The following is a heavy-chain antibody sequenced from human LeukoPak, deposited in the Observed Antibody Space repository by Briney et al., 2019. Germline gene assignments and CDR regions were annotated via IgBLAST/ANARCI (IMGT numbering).Heavy chain of an antibody. CDR1: GGSISSSSYY. D-gene: IGHD2-2*01. J-gene: IGHJ3*02. CDR2: IYYSGST. CDR3: ARIHMGGDIVVVPAANVTRDDAFDI. Sequence: PSETLSLTCTVSGGSISSSSYYWGWIRQPPGKGLEWIGSIYYSGSTYYNPSLKSRVTISVDTSKNQFSLKLSSVTAADTAVYYCARIHMGGDIVVVPAANVTRDDAFDIWGQGTMVTVSS. V-gene: IGHV4-39*01.